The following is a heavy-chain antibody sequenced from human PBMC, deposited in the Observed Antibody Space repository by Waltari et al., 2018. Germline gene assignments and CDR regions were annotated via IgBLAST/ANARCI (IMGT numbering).Heavy chain of an antibody. CDR1: YW. D-gene: IGHD2-21*01. V-gene: IGHV3-7*01. CDR2: IKQDGSEK. CDR3: ARSCGGDCYSDY. J-gene: IGHJ4*02. Sequence: YWMTWVRQAPGKWLEWVANIKQDGSEKYYVDSVNGRFTISRDNAKNSLYLQMNSLRAEDTAVYYCARSCGGDCYSDYWGQGTLVTVSS.